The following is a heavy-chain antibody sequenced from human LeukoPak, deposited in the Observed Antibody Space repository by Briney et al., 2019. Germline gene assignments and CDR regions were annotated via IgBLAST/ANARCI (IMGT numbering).Heavy chain of an antibody. CDR2: IIPIFGTA. J-gene: IGHJ6*02. CDR3: ASQYYDILTGYYGTVNYYYYGMDV. V-gene: IGHV1-69*01. CDR1: GGTFSSYA. D-gene: IGHD3-9*01. Sequence: SVKVSCKASGGTFSSYAISWVRQAPGQGLEWMGGIIPIFGTANYAQKFQGRVTITADESTSTAYMELSSLRSEDTAVYYCASQYYDILTGYYGTVNYYYYGMDVWGQGTTVTVSS.